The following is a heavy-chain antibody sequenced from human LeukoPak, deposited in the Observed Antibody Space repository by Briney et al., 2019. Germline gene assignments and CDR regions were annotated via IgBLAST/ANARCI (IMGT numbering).Heavy chain of an antibody. CDR3: ARSWFGELFPNWFDP. CDR1: VYTFTSYG. CDR2: ISAYNGNT. J-gene: IGHJ5*02. Sequence: ASVKVSCKASVYTFTSYGISWVRQAPGQGLEWMGWISAYNGNTNYAQKLQGRVTMTTDTSTSTAYMELRSLRSDDTAVYYCARSWFGELFPNWFDPWGQGTLVTVSS. V-gene: IGHV1-18*01. D-gene: IGHD3-10*01.